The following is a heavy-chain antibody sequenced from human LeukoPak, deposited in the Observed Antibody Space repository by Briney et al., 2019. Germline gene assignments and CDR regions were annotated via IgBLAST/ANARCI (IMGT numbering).Heavy chain of an antibody. CDR3: ATSRIAVAGREY. J-gene: IGHJ4*02. CDR1: GFTFDDYG. CDR2: INWSGGST. D-gene: IGHD6-19*01. Sequence: GGSLRLSCAASGFTFDDYGMSWVRQAPGKGLEWVSGINWSGGSTGHADSVKGRFTISRDNAKNSLYLQMNRLRAEDTALYYCATSRIAVAGREYWGQGTLVTVSS. V-gene: IGHV3-20*04.